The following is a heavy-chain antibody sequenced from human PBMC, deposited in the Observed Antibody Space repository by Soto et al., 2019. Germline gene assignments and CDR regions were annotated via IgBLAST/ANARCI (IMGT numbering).Heavy chain of an antibody. V-gene: IGHV4-59*01. D-gene: IGHD6-13*01. CDR1: GSSIISYY. CDR3: ARGYSSSWYWFDP. CDR2: IYYSGNT. Sequence: SETLSLTCTVSGSSIISYYLSWIRQPPGKGLEWIGYIYYSGNTNYNPSLKSRVTISVDTSKNQFSLKLNSVTAADTAVYYCARGYSSSWYWFDPRGRGALVTVSS. J-gene: IGHJ5*02.